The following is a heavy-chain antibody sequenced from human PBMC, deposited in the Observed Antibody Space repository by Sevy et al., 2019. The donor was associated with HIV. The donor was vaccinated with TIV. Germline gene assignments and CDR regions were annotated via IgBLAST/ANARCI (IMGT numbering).Heavy chain of an antibody. Sequence: SQTLSLTCAISGDSVSSDSATWNWIRQSPSRGLEWLGRTYYMSKWYDDCSVSVKSRITINPDTSKNQFSLQLKSVIPEDTAMYYCTRSITGGSSWQFDSWGQGTLVTVSS. V-gene: IGHV6-1*01. D-gene: IGHD6-13*01. CDR3: TRSITGGSSWQFDS. CDR2: TYYMSKWYD. CDR1: GDSVSSDSAT. J-gene: IGHJ4*02.